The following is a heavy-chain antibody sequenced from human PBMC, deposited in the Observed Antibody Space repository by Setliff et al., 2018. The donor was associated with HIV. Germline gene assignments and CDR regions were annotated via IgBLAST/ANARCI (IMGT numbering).Heavy chain of an antibody. CDR2: IYHSGTI. CDR1: GGSFSAYH. J-gene: IGHJ4*02. CDR3: ARVVVARPGRYYFDY. Sequence: SETLSLTCAVYGGSFSAYHWSWIRQTPGEGLEWIGEIYHSGTIYYNPSLKSRVTISLDKSNNQFSLNLRSVTAADTAVYYCARVVVARPGRYYFDYWGQGTLVTVSS. V-gene: IGHV4-34*01. D-gene: IGHD6-6*01.